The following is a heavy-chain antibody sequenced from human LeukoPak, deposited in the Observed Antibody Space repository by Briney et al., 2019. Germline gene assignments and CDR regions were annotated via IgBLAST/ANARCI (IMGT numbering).Heavy chain of an antibody. Sequence: PGGSLRLSCAASGFTFSSYGMHWVRQAPGKGLEWVAVISYDGSNKYYADSVKGRFTISRDNSKNTLYLQMNSLRAEDTAVYYCAREIHGGNTGVFDYWGQGTLVSVSS. D-gene: IGHD4-23*01. CDR1: GFTFSSYG. V-gene: IGHV3-30*03. J-gene: IGHJ4*02. CDR3: AREIHGGNTGVFDY. CDR2: ISYDGSNK.